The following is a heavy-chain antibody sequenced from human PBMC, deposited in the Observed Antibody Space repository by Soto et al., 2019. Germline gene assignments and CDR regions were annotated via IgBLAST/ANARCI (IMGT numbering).Heavy chain of an antibody. CDR1: RGSVSSGSYY. D-gene: IGHD5-18*01. CDR3: ARGFPKLFPYSH. V-gene: IGHV4-61*01. J-gene: IGHJ4*02. CDR2: IYYSGST. Sequence: PSETLSLTCTVSRGSVSSGSYYWSWIRQPPGKGLEWIGYIYYSGSTNYNPSLKSRVTISVDTSKNQFSLKLSSVTAADTAVYYCARGFPKLFPYSHWGQGTLVTVSS.